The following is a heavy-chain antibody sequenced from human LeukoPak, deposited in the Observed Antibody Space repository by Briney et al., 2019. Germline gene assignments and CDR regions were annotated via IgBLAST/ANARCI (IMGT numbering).Heavy chain of an antibody. CDR1: GYTFTSYA. Sequence: ASVKVPCKASGYTFTSYAIHWVRQAPGQRLEWMGWINAGNGNTKYSQKFQGRVTITRDTSASTAYMELSSLRSEDTGVYYCAREGGQWLPLDYWGQGTLVTVSS. CDR2: INAGNGNT. J-gene: IGHJ4*02. CDR3: AREGGQWLPLDY. V-gene: IGHV1-3*01. D-gene: IGHD6-19*01.